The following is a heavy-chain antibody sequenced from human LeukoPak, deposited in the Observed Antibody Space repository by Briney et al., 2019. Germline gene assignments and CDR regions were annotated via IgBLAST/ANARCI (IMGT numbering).Heavy chain of an antibody. J-gene: IGHJ3*02. D-gene: IGHD2-2*01. CDR3: AISSSTSSIDAFDI. CDR2: MNPNSGNT. V-gene: IGHV1-8*03. CDR1: GYTFTSYD. Sequence: GASVKVSCKASGYTFTSYDINWVRQATGQGLEWMGWMNPNSGNTGYAQKFQGRVTITRNTSISTAYMELSSLRSEDTAVYYCAISSSTSSIDAFDIWGQGTMVTVSS.